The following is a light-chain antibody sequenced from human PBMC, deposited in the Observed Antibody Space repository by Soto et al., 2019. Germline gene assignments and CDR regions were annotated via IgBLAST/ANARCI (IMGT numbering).Light chain of an antibody. V-gene: IGKV3-20*01. J-gene: IGKJ4*01. CDR1: QSVSSSY. Sequence: EIVLTQSPGTLSLSPGERATLSCRASQSVSSSYLAWYQQKPGQAPRQLIYGASSRATDIPDRFSGSASGTDSPITISRLEADDFAVYYCQQYGSSPFTFGGGTKVEIK. CDR3: QQYGSSPFT. CDR2: GAS.